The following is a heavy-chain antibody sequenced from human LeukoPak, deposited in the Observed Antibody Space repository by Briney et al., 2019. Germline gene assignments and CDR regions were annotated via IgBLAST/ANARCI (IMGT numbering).Heavy chain of an antibody. CDR3: ATGSNSNWEYYFDY. Sequence: PGGSLRLSCAASGFTFSDYVMHWVRQAPGKGLEYVSGISFNGDNTYYANSVKGRFTISRDNSKNTLYLQMDSLRAEDTAVYYCATGSNSNWEYYFDYWGQGTLVTVSS. CDR2: ISFNGDNT. CDR1: GFTFSDYV. D-gene: IGHD7-27*01. J-gene: IGHJ4*02. V-gene: IGHV3-64*01.